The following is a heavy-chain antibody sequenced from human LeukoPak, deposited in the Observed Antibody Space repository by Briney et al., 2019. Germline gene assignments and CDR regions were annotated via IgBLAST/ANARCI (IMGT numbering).Heavy chain of an antibody. D-gene: IGHD6-13*01. J-gene: IGHJ4*02. V-gene: IGHV3-49*03. CDR2: IRSKAYGGTT. CDR1: GFTFGDYA. CDR3: IRYRTTENYGYSSSWYGGFYFDY. Sequence: GGSLRLSCTASGFTFGDYAISWFRQAPGKGLEWVGFIRSKAYGGTTEYAASVKGRFTISRDDSKSIAYQQMNSLKTEDTAVYYCIRYRTTENYGYSSSWYGGFYFDYWGQGTLVTVSS.